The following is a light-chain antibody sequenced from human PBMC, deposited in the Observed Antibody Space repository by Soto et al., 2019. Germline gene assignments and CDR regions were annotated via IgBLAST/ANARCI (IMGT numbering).Light chain of an antibody. CDR2: GAS. CDR3: QQYNNWPLALT. V-gene: IGKV3-15*01. Sequence: EIVMTQSPATLSVSPGERATLSCRASQSVSSNLAWYQQKPGQASGLLIYGASTRATGIPARFSGSGSGTEFTLTISSLQSEDFAIYYCQQYNNWPLALTFGGGTKVEIK. J-gene: IGKJ4*01. CDR1: QSVSSN.